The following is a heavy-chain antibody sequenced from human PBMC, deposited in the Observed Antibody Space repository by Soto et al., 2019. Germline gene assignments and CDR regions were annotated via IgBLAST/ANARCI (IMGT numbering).Heavy chain of an antibody. J-gene: IGHJ3*02. Sequence: QVQLQESGPGLVKPSQTLSLTCAVSGGSISSGGYYWSWIRQHPGKGLEWIGYIYYSGSTYYNPSLKSRVTISVDTSKNQFYLKLSSVTAADTAVYYCARGRYDSSGYYLDAFDIWGEGTMVTVSS. CDR2: IYYSGST. CDR3: ARGRYDSSGYYLDAFDI. V-gene: IGHV4-31*11. D-gene: IGHD3-22*01. CDR1: GGSISSGGYY.